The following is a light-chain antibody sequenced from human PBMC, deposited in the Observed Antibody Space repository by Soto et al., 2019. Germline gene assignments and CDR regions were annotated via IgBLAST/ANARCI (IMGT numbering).Light chain of an antibody. CDR1: RSDVGGYNY. V-gene: IGLV2-8*01. CDR2: EVS. Sequence: QSAPTQPPSASGSPGQSVTVSCTGTRSDVGGYNYVSWYQPHPGKAPKLMIYEVSKRPSGVPDRFSGSKSGNTASLTVSGLQAEDEADYYCSSYAGSNSYVFGTGTKLTVL. J-gene: IGLJ1*01. CDR3: SSYAGSNSYV.